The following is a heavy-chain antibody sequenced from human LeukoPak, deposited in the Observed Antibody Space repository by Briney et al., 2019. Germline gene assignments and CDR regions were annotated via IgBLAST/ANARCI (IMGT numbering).Heavy chain of an antibody. CDR2: ISYDGSNK. Sequence: GGSLRLSCAASGFTFSNARMSWVRQAPGKGLEWVAVISYDGSNKYYADSVKGRFTISRDNSKNTLYLQMNSLRAEDTAVYYCAREGVYYDSSGYYYGWFDPWGQGTLVTVSS. CDR1: GFTFSNAR. CDR3: AREGVYYDSSGYYYGWFDP. D-gene: IGHD3-22*01. V-gene: IGHV3-30-3*01. J-gene: IGHJ5*02.